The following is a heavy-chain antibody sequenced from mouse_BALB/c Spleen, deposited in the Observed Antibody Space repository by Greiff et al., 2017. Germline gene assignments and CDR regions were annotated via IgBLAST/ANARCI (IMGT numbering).Heavy chain of an antibody. CDR1: GYSFTSYW. Sequence: VQLQQSGTVLARPGASVKMSCKASGYSFTSYWMHWVKQRPGQGLEWIGAIYPGNSDTSYNQKFKGKAKLTAVTSASTAYMELSSLTNEDSAVYYCTREIYDDYDGQDYYAMDYWGQGTSVTVSA. V-gene: IGHV1-5*01. CDR2: IYPGNSDT. J-gene: IGHJ4*01. CDR3: TREIYDDYDGQDYYAMDY. D-gene: IGHD2-4*01.